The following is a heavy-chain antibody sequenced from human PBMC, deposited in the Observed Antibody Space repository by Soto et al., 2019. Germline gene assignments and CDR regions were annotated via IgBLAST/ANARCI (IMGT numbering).Heavy chain of an antibody. Sequence: EGQLLESGGGLVQPGGSLRLSCVASGFTFKNFAMTWVHQAPGKGMEWVSAIGGSGSSANYADSVKGRFTVSRDDSKSTLYLQMSGLRVDDTALYYCAKDAVAYNGEWDWFDLWGQGTLVTVSS. V-gene: IGHV3-23*01. CDR3: AKDAVAYNGEWDWFDL. CDR1: GFTFKNFA. D-gene: IGHD3-10*01. CDR2: IGGSGSSA. J-gene: IGHJ5*02.